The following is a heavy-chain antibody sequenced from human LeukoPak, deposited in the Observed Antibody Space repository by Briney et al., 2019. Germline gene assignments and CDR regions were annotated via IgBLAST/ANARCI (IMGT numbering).Heavy chain of an antibody. CDR2: IYYSGST. V-gene: IGHV4-31*03. Sequence: SETLSLTCTVSGGSISSGGYYWSWIRQHPGKGLEWIGYIYYSGSTYYNPSLKSRVTISVDTSKNQFSLKLSSVTATDTAVYYCARVVHPSSGYHLDYWGQGTLVTVS. J-gene: IGHJ4*02. CDR1: GGSISSGGYY. CDR3: ARVVHPSSGYHLDY. D-gene: IGHD3-22*01.